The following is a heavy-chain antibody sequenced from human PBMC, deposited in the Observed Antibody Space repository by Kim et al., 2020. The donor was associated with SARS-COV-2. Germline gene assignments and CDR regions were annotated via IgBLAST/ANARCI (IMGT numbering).Heavy chain of an antibody. Sequence: SLKSRVTISVDTSKNQFSLKLSSVTAADTAVYYCARSFIGGEAAAGTYDYWGQGTLVTVSS. CDR3: ARSFIGGEAAAGTYDY. V-gene: IGHV4-31*02. D-gene: IGHD6-13*01. J-gene: IGHJ4*02.